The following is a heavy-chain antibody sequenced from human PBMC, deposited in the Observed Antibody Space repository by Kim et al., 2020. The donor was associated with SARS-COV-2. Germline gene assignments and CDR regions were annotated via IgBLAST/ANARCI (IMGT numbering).Heavy chain of an antibody. J-gene: IGHJ4*02. V-gene: IGHV1-2*02. CDR1: GYTFTGYY. CDR3: ARVLTLRGSLTGINY. Sequence: ASVKVSCKASGYTFTGYYMHWVRQAPGQGLEWMGWINPNSGGTNYAQKFQGRVTMTRDTSISTAYMELSRLRSDDTAVYYCARVLTLRGSLTGINYWGQGTLVTVSS. D-gene: IGHD1-20*01. CDR2: INPNSGGT.